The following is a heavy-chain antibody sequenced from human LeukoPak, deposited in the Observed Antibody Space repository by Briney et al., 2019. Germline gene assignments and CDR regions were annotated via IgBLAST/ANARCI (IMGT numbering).Heavy chain of an antibody. D-gene: IGHD3-22*01. CDR3: ARGPYYYDSSGFNWFDP. Sequence: GASVTVSCKASGYTFTGYYMHWVRQAPGQGLEWMGWINPNSGGTNYAQKFQGRVTMTRDTSISTAYMELSRLRSDDTAVYYCARGPYYYDSSGFNWFDPWGQGTLVTVSS. V-gene: IGHV1-2*02. J-gene: IGHJ5*02. CDR2: INPNSGGT. CDR1: GYTFTGYY.